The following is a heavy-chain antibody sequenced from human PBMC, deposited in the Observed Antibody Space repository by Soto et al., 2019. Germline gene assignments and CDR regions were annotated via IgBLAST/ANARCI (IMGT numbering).Heavy chain of an antibody. Sequence: SETLSLTCTVSGGSISSSSYYWVWIRQPPGKGLEWIGSIYYSGTTYYNPSLKSRVTISVDTSKNQFSLKLRSVTAADTAVYYCARQSPDYLGSVGWFDPWGQGTLVTVSS. CDR3: ARQSPDYLGSVGWFDP. J-gene: IGHJ5*02. CDR1: GGSISSSSYY. V-gene: IGHV4-39*01. CDR2: IYYSGTT. D-gene: IGHD1-26*01.